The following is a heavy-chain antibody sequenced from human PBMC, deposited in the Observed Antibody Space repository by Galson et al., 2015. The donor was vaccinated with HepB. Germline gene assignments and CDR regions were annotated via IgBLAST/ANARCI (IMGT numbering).Heavy chain of an antibody. D-gene: IGHD2-2*01. CDR1: GYTFSNHY. V-gene: IGHV1-46*01. CDR3: ARSVSMTYAAFDF. Sequence: SVKASCKASGYTFSNHYMHWVRQAPGQGPEWMGIINPTGGSTTCPQKFQGRVTMTRDTSTSTVFMELSSLTSEDTALYYCARSVSMTYAAFDFWGQGTLVTVSS. CDR2: INPTGGST. J-gene: IGHJ4*02.